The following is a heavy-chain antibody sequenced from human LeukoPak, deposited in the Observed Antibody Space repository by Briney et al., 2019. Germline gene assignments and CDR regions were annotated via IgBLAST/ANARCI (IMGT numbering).Heavy chain of an antibody. CDR3: ARGNYDYVWGSYYDYFDY. CDR1: GGSFSGYY. J-gene: IGHJ4*02. Sequence: PSETLSLTCAVYGGSFSGYYWRWIRQPPAKGLEWIGEINHSGSTNYNPSLKSRVTISVDTSKIQFSLKLSSVTAADTAVYYCARGNYDYVWGSYYDYFDYWGQGTLVTVSS. V-gene: IGHV4-34*01. D-gene: IGHD3-16*01. CDR2: INHSGST.